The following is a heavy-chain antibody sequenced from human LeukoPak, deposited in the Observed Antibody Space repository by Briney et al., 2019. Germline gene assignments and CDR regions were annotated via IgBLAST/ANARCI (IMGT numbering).Heavy chain of an antibody. CDR3: ARVSFHYHSGNYGWYFDS. CDR2: ICYTGIT. D-gene: IGHD3-10*01. CDR1: GGSISGQY. J-gene: IGHJ4*02. Sequence: SETLSLTCTVSGGSISGQYWSLIRQPPGKGLEWIGYICYTGITKHNPSLKSRVTISVDTSKNQFSLRLTSVTAADTAVYYCARVSFHYHSGNYGWYFDSWGQGTLVTVSS. V-gene: IGHV4-59*11.